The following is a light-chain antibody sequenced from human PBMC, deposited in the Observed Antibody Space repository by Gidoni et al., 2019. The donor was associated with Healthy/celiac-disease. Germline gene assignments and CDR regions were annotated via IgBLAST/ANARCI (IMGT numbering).Light chain of an antibody. CDR3: QQRSNWPPLT. Sequence: VLTQSPATLSLSPGERATLSCRDSQSVSSYLAWYQQKPGQAPRLLIYDASNRATGIPARFRGSGSGTEFTLTSSSLEPEDFAVYYCQQRSNWPPLTFGGGTKVEIK. CDR2: DAS. J-gene: IGKJ4*01. CDR1: QSVSSY. V-gene: IGKV3-11*01.